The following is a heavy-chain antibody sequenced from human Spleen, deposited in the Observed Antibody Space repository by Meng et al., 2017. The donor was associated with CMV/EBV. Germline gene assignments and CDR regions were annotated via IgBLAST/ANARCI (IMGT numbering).Heavy chain of an antibody. Sequence: GESLKISCRGSGYRFTNYWIVWVRQTPGKGLEWMGIIYPADSDTRYSPSFQGQVTISADKSINTAYLQWSSLEASDTAMYYCARSGPLGPGFDLCGQGTLVTVSS. J-gene: IGHJ4*02. CDR2: IYPADSDT. CDR1: GYRFTNYW. CDR3: ARSGPLGPGFDL. V-gene: IGHV5-51*01.